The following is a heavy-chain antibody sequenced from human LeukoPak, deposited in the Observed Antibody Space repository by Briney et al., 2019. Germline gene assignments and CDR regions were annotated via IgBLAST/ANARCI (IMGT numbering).Heavy chain of an antibody. J-gene: IGHJ4*02. V-gene: IGHV3-53*01. CDR1: GFTVSSNY. Sequence: GGSLRLSCAASGFTVSSNYMSWVRQAPGKGLEWVSIIYSGGSTFYADSVKGRFTISRDNSKNTLYLQMNSLRAEDTAVYYCAERGAEVGATIAPGDYWGQGTLVTVSS. CDR2: IYSGGST. D-gene: IGHD1-26*01. CDR3: AERGAEVGATIAPGDY.